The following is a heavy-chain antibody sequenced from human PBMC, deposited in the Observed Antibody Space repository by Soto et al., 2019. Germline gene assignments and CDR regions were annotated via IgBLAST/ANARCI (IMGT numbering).Heavy chain of an antibody. D-gene: IGHD2-15*01. V-gene: IGHV3-74*01. CDR2: INGDGIIR. CDR1: GFIFSRSW. J-gene: IGHJ6*02. CDR3: VRAHCSGDSCQRDFYGMDV. Sequence: EVQLVESGGGLVQPGGSLRLSCVASGFIFSRSWMHWVRHAPGKGLVWVSRINGDGIIRDYAEFVKGRFTISRDNAKNTLYLQMNSLRDEDRAVYYCVRAHCSGDSCQRDFYGMDVWGQGTSVTVSS.